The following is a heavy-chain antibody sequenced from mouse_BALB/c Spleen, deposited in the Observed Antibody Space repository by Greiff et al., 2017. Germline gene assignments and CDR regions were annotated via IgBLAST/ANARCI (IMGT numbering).Heavy chain of an antibody. CDR2: IDPANGNT. J-gene: IGHJ4*01. V-gene: IGHV14-3*02. Sequence: EVHLVESGAELVKPGASVKLSCTASGFNIKDTYMHWVKQRPEQGLEWIGRIDPANGNTKYDPKFQGKATITADTSSNTAYLQLSSLTSEDTAVYYCAPYGSSYYAMDYWGQGTSVTVSS. D-gene: IGHD1-1*01. CDR1: GFNIKDTY. CDR3: APYGSSYYAMDY.